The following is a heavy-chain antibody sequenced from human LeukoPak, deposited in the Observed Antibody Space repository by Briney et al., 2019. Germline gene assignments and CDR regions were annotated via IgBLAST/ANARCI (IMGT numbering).Heavy chain of an antibody. D-gene: IGHD3-9*01. CDR1: GFTFSSYG. CDR3: ARDGAGYDILTGYYEDYYYYGMDV. Sequence: PGGSLRLSCAASGFTFSSYGMHWVRQAPGKGLEWVAVIWYDGSNKYYADSVKGRFTIARDNSKNTVSLQMNSLRAEDTAVYYCARDGAGYDILTGYYEDYYYYGMDVWGQGTTVTVSS. J-gene: IGHJ6*02. CDR2: IWYDGSNK. V-gene: IGHV3-33*01.